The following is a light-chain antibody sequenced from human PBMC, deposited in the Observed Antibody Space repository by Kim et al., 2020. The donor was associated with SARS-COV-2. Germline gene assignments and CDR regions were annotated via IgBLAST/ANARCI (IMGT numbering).Light chain of an antibody. V-gene: IGLV6-57*03. CDR3: QSYDSSNHVV. CDR1: SGSIASSD. Sequence: VTTSCTRSSGSIASSDVQLYQQRPVSAPTTVIYDDNQRPSGVRDRFSCSIDSSSNSASLTISGLKTEDEADYYCQSYDSSNHVVFGGGTQLTVL. J-gene: IGLJ2*01. CDR2: DDN.